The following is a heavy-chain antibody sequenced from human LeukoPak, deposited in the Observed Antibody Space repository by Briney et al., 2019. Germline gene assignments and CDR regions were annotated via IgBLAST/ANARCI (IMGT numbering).Heavy chain of an antibody. CDR2: TRNKANSYTT. V-gene: IGHV3-72*01. J-gene: IGHJ4*02. CDR3: ATNYYDSSGYYRDY. D-gene: IGHD3-22*01. Sequence: GGSLRLSCAASGFTFSDHYMDWDRQAPGKGLEWVGRTRNKANSYTTEYAASVQGRFTISRDDSNNSLYLQMNSLKTEDTAVYYCATNYYDSSGYYRDYWGQGTLVTVSS. CDR1: GFTFSDHY.